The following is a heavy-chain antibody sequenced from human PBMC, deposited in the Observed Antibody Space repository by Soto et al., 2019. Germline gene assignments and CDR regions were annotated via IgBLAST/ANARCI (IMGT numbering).Heavy chain of an antibody. D-gene: IGHD2-2*01. V-gene: IGHV1-69*13. J-gene: IGHJ6*02. Sequence: AASVKVSCKASGGTFSSYAISWVRQAPGQGLEWMGGIIPIFGTANYAQKFQGRVTITADESTSTAYMELSSLRSEDTAVYYCARDSQYCSSTSCYLGYYYGMDVWGQGTTVTVSS. CDR3: ARDSQYCSSTSCYLGYYYGMDV. CDR1: GGTFSSYA. CDR2: IIPIFGTA.